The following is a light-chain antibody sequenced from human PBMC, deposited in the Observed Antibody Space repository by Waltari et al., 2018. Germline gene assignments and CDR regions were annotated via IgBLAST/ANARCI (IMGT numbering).Light chain of an antibody. J-gene: IGLJ3*02. Sequence: QSVLTQPPSVSGAPGQRVTIPCTGGPSHLGAAYYLTWYQHLPGAAPKLLISGNSNRPSGVPDRFSGSKSLTSASLVITGLQAEDEADYYCQSFDGSLNGWVFGGGTKLTVL. V-gene: IGLV1-40*01. CDR2: GNS. CDR3: QSFDGSLNGWV. CDR1: PSHLGAAYY.